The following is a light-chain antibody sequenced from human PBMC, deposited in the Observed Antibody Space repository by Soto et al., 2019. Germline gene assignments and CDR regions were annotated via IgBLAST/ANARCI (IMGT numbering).Light chain of an antibody. CDR3: GAWDSSLSVVL. Sequence: QSVLTQPPSVSAAPGEKVTISCSGSSSNIGSNYVSWYQQFPRTAPKLLIYDDNKRPSGIPDRFSGSKSGTSATLGITGLQTGDEADYYCGAWDSSLSVVLFGGETKLTVL. CDR2: DDN. V-gene: IGLV1-51*01. J-gene: IGLJ2*01. CDR1: SSNIGSNY.